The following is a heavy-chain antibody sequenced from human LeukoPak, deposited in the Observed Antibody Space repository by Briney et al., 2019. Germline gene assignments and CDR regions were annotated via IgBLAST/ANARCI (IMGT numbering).Heavy chain of an antibody. Sequence: PGGSLRLSCAASGFTFDDYAMHWARQAPGKGLEWVSLISWDGDSTYYADSVKGRFTISRDNSKNSLYLQMNSLRAEDTALYYCAKGGYPRTRYYYYYMDVWGKGTTVTVSS. J-gene: IGHJ6*03. V-gene: IGHV3-43D*03. D-gene: IGHD5-12*01. CDR1: GFTFDDYA. CDR2: ISWDGDST. CDR3: AKGGYPRTRYYYYYMDV.